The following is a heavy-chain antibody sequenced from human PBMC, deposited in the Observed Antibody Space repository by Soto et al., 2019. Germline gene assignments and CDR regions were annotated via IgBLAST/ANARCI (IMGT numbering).Heavy chain of an antibody. Sequence: QVQLVQSGGEVAKPGASVKVSCKASGYTFTNYGINWVRQAPGLGLEWMGWINVYNGKTNYAQKFQARVTMTTDTSTTSANMELRSLRSDDTAVYYCARGPDPTYFDYWGQGTLVIVSS. CDR2: INVYNGKT. J-gene: IGHJ4*02. CDR3: ARGPDPTYFDY. V-gene: IGHV1-18*01. CDR1: GYTFTNYG.